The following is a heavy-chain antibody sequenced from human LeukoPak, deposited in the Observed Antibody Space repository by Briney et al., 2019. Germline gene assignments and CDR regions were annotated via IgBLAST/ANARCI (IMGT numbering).Heavy chain of an antibody. CDR2: IYRGGST. J-gene: IGHJ4*02. V-gene: IGHV3-53*01. Sequence: GGSLRLFCAPSVFSLSQIYMRWVRHSPGGGLVWVSVIYRGGSTYYADSVKGRFTISRDNAKNSLYLQMNSLRADDTALYYCARPFGQLSSSYFDYWGQGTLVTVSS. D-gene: IGHD3-10*01. CDR1: VFSLSQIY. CDR3: ARPFGQLSSSYFDY.